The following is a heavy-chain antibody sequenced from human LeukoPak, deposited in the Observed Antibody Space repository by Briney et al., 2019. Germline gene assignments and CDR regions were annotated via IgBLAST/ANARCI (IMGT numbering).Heavy chain of an antibody. Sequence: ESGGSLRLSCAASGFTFDDYAMHWVRQAPGKGLEWVSGISWNSGSIGYADSVKGRFTISRDNAKNSLYLQMNSLRAEDTALYYCAREGTGPGRSHYYYGMDVWGQGTTVTVSS. CDR3: AREGTGPGRSHYYYGMDV. D-gene: IGHD3/OR15-3a*01. V-gene: IGHV3-9*01. J-gene: IGHJ6*02. CDR1: GFTFDDYA. CDR2: ISWNSGSI.